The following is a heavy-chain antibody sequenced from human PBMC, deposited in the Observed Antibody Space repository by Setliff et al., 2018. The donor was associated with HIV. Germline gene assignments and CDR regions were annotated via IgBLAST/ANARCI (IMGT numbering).Heavy chain of an antibody. J-gene: IGHJ6*02. V-gene: IGHV3-48*03. CDR1: GFTFSIHE. CDR3: ARKLRPGHGVDV. Sequence: PGGSLRLSCSASGFTFSIHEMNWFRQSPGKGLEWLAYISATSGTIFYVDSVKGRFTISRDNAKNSMDLQMNSLRAEDTAIYYCARKLRPGHGVDVWGQGTTVTVSS. D-gene: IGHD3-10*01. CDR2: ISATSGTI.